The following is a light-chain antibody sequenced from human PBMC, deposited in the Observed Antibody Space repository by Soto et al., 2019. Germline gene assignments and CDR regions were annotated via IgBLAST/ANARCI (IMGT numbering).Light chain of an antibody. V-gene: IGLV2-14*01. Sequence: LTQPASVSGSPGQSITISCTGTSSDVGGYNYVSWYQQHPGKAPKPMIYDVSNRPSGVFNRFSGSKSGNTASLSISGLQAEDEADYYCSSYTSSSTRVFGTGTKVTVL. CDR2: DVS. CDR3: SSYTSSSTRV. J-gene: IGLJ1*01. CDR1: SSDVGGYNY.